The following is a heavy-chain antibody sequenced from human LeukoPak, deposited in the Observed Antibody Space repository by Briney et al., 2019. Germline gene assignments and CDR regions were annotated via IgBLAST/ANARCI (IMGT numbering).Heavy chain of an antibody. CDR3: ARGATVTTLPHYYYFMDV. D-gene: IGHD4-17*01. J-gene: IGHJ6*03. V-gene: IGHV1-2*02. Sequence: SVKVSCKAFGYTFTRYGVSWVRQAPGQGLEWMGWINPNIVVTNYAQDFQGRVTMTRDTSISTAYMELSRLRYDDTAVYYCARGATVTTLPHYYYFMDVWGKGTTVTVSS. CDR2: INPNIVVT. CDR1: GYTFTRYG.